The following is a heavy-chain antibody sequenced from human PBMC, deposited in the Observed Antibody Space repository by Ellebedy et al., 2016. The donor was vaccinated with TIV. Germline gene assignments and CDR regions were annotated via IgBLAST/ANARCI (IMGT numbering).Heavy chain of an antibody. D-gene: IGHD6-13*01. J-gene: IGHJ6*02. V-gene: IGHV4-34*01. CDR2: IYYSGST. CDR1: GGSFSGYY. CDR3: ASYSSLYYYYYGMDV. Sequence: SETLSLXXAVYGGSFSGYYWSWIRQPPGKGLEWIGSIYYSGSTYYNPSLKSRVTISVDTSKNQFSLKLSSVTAADTAVYYCASYSSLYYYYYGMDVWGQGTTVTVSS.